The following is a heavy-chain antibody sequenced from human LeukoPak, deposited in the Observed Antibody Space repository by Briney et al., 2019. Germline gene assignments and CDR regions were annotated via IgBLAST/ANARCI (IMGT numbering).Heavy chain of an antibody. J-gene: IGHJ4*02. CDR1: GFTFSSYS. CDR2: ISSSSSYI. Sequence: GGFLRLSCAASGFTFSSYSMNWVRQAPGKGLEWVSSISSSSSYIYYADSVKGRFTISRDNAKNSLYLQMNSLRAEDTAVYYCAREHCSSTSCYPDYWGQGTLVTVSS. D-gene: IGHD2-2*01. CDR3: AREHCSSTSCYPDY. V-gene: IGHV3-21*01.